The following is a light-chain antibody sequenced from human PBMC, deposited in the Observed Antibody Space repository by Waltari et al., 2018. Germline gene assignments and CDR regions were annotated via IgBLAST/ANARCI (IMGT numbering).Light chain of an antibody. Sequence: EIVLTQSPGILSLSPGERATLSCRASQSVSRTLAWYQQRPGKAPRLLIYGASSRATGIPDRFSGGGSGTDFSLTISRLEPEDFAVYYCQHYVRLPATFGQGTKVEIK. CDR3: QHYVRLPAT. CDR1: QSVSRT. J-gene: IGKJ1*01. V-gene: IGKV3-20*01. CDR2: GAS.